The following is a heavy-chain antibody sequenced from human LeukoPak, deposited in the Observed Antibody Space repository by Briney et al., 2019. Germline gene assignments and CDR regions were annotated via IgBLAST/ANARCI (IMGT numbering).Heavy chain of an antibody. D-gene: IGHD6-13*01. J-gene: IGHJ4*02. CDR2: ISYDGSDK. V-gene: IGHV3-30*18. Sequence: GGSLRLSCAASGFTFSSYGMHWVRQAPGKGLEWVAIISYDGSDKYYADSVKGRFTISRDNSKNTLYLQMNSLRTEDTAVYYCAKDRGSSWYLYYFDDWGQGTLVTVSS. CDR3: AKDRGSSWYLYYFDD. CDR1: GFTFSSYG.